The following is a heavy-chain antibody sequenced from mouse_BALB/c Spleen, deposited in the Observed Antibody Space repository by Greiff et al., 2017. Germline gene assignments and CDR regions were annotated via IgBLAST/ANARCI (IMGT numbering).Heavy chain of an antibody. J-gene: IGHJ1*01. V-gene: IGHV1S126*01. D-gene: IGHD1-1*01. CDR2: IDPSDSET. CDR3: ASLYYGSSYGYCDV. Sequence: QVQLKQSGPQLVRPGASVKISCKASGYSFTSYWMHWVKQRPGQGLEWIGMIDPSDSETRLNQKFKDKATLTVDKSSSTAYMQLSSPTSEDSAVYYCASLYYGSSYGYCDVGGAGTTVTVSS. CDR1: GYSFTSYW.